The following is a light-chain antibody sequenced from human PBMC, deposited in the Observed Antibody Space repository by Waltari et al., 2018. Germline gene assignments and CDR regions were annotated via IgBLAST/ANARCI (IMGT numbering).Light chain of an antibody. Sequence: EIVLTQSPGTLSLSPGERASLSCRASQSVSSSYLAWYQQKRGQAPRLLIYAASSRATGVPHRFSGSGSGTVFTLTVSRLEPEDFAVYYCQQYDSSPWTFGQGTTVEIK. J-gene: IGKJ1*01. CDR3: QQYDSSPWT. CDR2: AAS. V-gene: IGKV3-20*01. CDR1: QSVSSSY.